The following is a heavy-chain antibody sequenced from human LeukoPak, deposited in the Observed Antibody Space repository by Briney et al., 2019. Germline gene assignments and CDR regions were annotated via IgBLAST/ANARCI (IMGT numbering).Heavy chain of an antibody. CDR1: GGSFSGYY. CDR2: INHSGST. Sequence: PSETLSLACADYGGSFSGYYWSWIRQPPGKGLEWIGEINHSGSTNYNPSLKSRVTISVDTSKNQFSLKLSSVTAADTAVYYCARGRRYNWNRRFDPWGQGTLVTVSS. D-gene: IGHD1-20*01. CDR3: ARGRRYNWNRRFDP. V-gene: IGHV4-34*01. J-gene: IGHJ5*02.